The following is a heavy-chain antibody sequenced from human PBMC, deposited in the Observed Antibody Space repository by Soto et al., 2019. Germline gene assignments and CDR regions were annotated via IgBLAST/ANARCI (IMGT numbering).Heavy chain of an antibody. CDR1: GFSLHTSGVG. CDR2: IYWDDDK. V-gene: IGHV2-5*02. Sequence: QITLRESGPTRVIPTQTLSLTCTFSGFSLHTSGVGVGWIRQPPGKALEWLALIYWDDDKRYSPSLKSRLSITKDTSENQVVLLMTNMDPVDTATYYCAYRALYSGSYWDGGYFDSWGQGTLITVSS. J-gene: IGHJ4*02. CDR3: AYRALYSGSYWDGGYFDS. D-gene: IGHD1-26*01.